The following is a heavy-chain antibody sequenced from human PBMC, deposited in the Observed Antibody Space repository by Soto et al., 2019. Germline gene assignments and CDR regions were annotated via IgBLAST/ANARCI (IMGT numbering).Heavy chain of an antibody. V-gene: IGHV3-30-3*01. CDR3: ARDGRYYYDSSGYTFDY. D-gene: IGHD3-22*01. CDR2: ISYDGSNK. Sequence: GGSLRLSCAASGFTFSSYAMHWVRQAPGKGLEWVAVISYDGSNKYYADSVKGRFTISRDNSKNTLYLQMNSLRAEDTAVYYCARDGRYYYDSSGYTFDYWGQGTLVTVSS. CDR1: GFTFSSYA. J-gene: IGHJ4*02.